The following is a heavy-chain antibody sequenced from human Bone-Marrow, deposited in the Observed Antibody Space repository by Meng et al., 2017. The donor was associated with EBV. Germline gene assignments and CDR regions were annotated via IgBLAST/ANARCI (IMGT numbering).Heavy chain of an antibody. D-gene: IGHD3-3*01. CDR2: SSSSSSYI. V-gene: IGHV3-21*01. Sequence: VQLVEAGVGLVETRGSPCVSCGGSGCAFSSYRISWAREAPGEWLGWVSSSSSSSSYISYADSVKGRFTISRDNAKNSLYLQMNSLRAEDTAVYYCARESTSGYWGQGTLVTVSS. CDR1: GCAFSSYR. J-gene: IGHJ4*02. CDR3: ARESTSGY.